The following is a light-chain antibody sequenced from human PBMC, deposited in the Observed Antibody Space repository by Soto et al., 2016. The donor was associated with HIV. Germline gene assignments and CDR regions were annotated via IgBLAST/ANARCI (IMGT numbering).Light chain of an antibody. Sequence: SYELTQPPSVSVAPGQTASITCEGDNIGSKSVHWYQQRPGQAPVLVVFDDSDRPSHIPDRFSGSKSGNTATLAISRVEAGDEADYYCQVWDIASGHVVFGGGTNLPVL. CDR2: DDS. V-gene: IGLV3-21*02. CDR1: NIGSKS. CDR3: QVWDIASGHVV. J-gene: IGLJ2*01.